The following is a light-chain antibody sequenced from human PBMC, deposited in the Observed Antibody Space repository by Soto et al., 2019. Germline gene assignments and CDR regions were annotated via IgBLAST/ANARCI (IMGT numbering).Light chain of an antibody. CDR3: SSSTIRNTYV. CDR2: EVS. CDR1: SSDVGGYNS. J-gene: IGLJ1*01. Sequence: QSVRSQPASVSSSPGHSITISCTGTSSDVGGYNSVSWYQQHPGKAPKLMIFEVSNRPSEVSNRFSGSKSGNTASLTISGLQAEEEADYYCSSSTIRNTYVFGTGTKVTVL. V-gene: IGLV2-14*01.